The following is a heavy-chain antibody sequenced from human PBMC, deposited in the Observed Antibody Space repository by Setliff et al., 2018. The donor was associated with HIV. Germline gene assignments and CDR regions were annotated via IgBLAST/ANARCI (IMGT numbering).Heavy chain of an antibody. CDR2: IYYRGTT. CDR3: ARTTIVAVPATGLYAFDI. D-gene: IGHD2-2*01. J-gene: IGHJ3*02. CDR1: GGSISTGGYY. V-gene: IGHV4-31*03. Sequence: SETLSLTCTVSGGSISTGGYYWSWIRQQPGKGLEWIGYIYYRGTTHYNPSLRSRATLSVDTSKNQFSLNLRSVTVADTAVYYCARTTIVAVPATGLYAFDIWGQGTMVTVSS.